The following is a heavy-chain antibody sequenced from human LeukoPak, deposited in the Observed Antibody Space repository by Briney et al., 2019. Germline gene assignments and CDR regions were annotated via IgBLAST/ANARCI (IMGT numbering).Heavy chain of an antibody. D-gene: IGHD6-19*01. CDR2: IYYSGST. J-gene: IGHJ4*02. CDR3: ARLSGSGWWRVSTRGGYYFDY. CDR1: GGSISSYY. V-gene: IGHV4-59*08. Sequence: PSETLSLTCTVSGGSISSYYWSWIRQPPGKGLEWIGYIYYSGSTNYNPSLKSRVTISVDTSKNQFSLKLSSVTAADTAVYYCARLSGSGWWRVSTRGGYYFDYWGQGTLVTVSS.